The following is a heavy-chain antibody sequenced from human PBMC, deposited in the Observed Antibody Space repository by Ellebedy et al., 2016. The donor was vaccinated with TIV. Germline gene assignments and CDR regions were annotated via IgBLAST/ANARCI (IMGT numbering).Heavy chain of an antibody. CDR2: VFSSGYT. V-gene: IGHV4-59*11. Sequence: MPSETLSLTCSVSGGSTGRHFWTWIRQSPEKGLEWIGYVFSSGYTNYNPSLESRITTSLDTSKGQFSLTLTSVTAADTAVYYCARGYDNRGFYDCPFDHWGQGTLVTVSS. CDR3: ARGYDNRGFYDCPFDH. CDR1: GGSTGRHF. D-gene: IGHD3-22*01. J-gene: IGHJ4*02.